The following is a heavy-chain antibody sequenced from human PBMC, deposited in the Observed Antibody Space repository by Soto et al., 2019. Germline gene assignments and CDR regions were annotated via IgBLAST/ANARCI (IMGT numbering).Heavy chain of an antibody. J-gene: IGHJ2*01. CDR2: INSDGSST. V-gene: IGHV3-74*01. CDR3: ARGLSYGGDWYFDL. D-gene: IGHD4-17*01. CDR1: GFTFSSYW. Sequence: EVQLVESGGGLVQPGGSLRLSCAASGFTFSSYWMHWVRQAPGKGLVWVSRINSDGSSTSYADSVKGRFTISRDNAKNTLYLHMHSLRADYTAVYYCARGLSYGGDWYFDLWGRGTLVTVS.